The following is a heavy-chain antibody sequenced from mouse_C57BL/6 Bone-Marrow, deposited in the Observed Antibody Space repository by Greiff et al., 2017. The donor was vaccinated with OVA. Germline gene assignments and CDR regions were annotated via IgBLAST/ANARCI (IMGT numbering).Heavy chain of an antibody. CDR3: AREGAYYCIYYAMDY. D-gene: IGHD2-10*01. V-gene: IGHV1-54*01. J-gene: IGHJ4*01. CDR1: GYAFTNYL. CDR2: INPGSGGT. Sequence: QVQLQQSGAELVRPGTSVKVSCKASGYAFTNYLIEWVKQRPGQGLEWIGVINPGSGGTNYNEKFKGKATLTADKSSSTAYMQLSSLTSEDSAVYFCAREGAYYCIYYAMDYWGQGTSVTVSS.